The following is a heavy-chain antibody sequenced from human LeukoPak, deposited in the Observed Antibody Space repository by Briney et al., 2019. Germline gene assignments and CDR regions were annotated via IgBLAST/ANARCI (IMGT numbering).Heavy chain of an antibody. D-gene: IGHD3-22*01. Sequence: GSPRLSCAVSGITLSNYGMSWVRQAPGKGLEWVAGISDRGSRTNYADSVKGRFTTSTDHPKNTLYLQMNSLRAEDTAVYFCAKRGVVIRVILVGFHKEAYYFDSWGQGALVTVSS. CDR3: AKRGVVIRVILVGFHKEAYYFDS. CDR2: ISDRGSRT. CDR1: GITLSNYG. J-gene: IGHJ4*02. V-gene: IGHV3-23*01.